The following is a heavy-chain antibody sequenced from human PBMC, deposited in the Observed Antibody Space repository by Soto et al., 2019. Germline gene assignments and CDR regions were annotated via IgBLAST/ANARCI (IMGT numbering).Heavy chain of an antibody. J-gene: IGHJ4*02. CDR1: GFTFSSHW. CDR3: ARDGDGAGADFDY. Sequence: EVQVEESGGGLVQPGGSLRLSCVASGFTFSSHWMYWVRQSPGKGLVWVSRIKRDGSITTYADSVKGRFTISRDNAKNTVYLQINSLRVEDTAVYYCARDGDGAGADFDYWGQGTLVSVTS. CDR2: IKRDGSIT. V-gene: IGHV3-74*01. D-gene: IGHD2-8*02.